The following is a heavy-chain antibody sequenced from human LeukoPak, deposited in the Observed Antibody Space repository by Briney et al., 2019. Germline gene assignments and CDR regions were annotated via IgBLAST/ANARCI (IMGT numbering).Heavy chain of an antibody. Sequence: SETLSLTCAVYGGSFSGYYWSWIRQPPGKGLEWIGEINHSGSTNYNPSLKSRVTISVDTSKNQFSLKLSSVTAADTAVYYCARGLVRSQLDWFDPWGQGTLVTVSS. CDR1: GGSFSGYY. D-gene: IGHD6-13*01. V-gene: IGHV4-34*01. CDR2: INHSGST. J-gene: IGHJ5*02. CDR3: ARGLVRSQLDWFDP.